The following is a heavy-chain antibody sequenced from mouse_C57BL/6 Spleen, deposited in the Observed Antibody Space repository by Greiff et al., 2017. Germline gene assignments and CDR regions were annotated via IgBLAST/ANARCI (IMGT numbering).Heavy chain of an antibody. Sequence: VKLQESGAELVRPGASVTLSCKASGYTFTDYEMHWVKQTPVHGLEWIGAIDPETGGTAYNQKFKGKAILTADKSSSTAYMELRSLTSEDSAVYYCTRQVHFEVWGTGTTVTVSS. D-gene: IGHD2-14*01. V-gene: IGHV1-15*01. CDR1: GYTFTDYE. CDR2: IDPETGGT. CDR3: TRQVHFEV. J-gene: IGHJ1*03.